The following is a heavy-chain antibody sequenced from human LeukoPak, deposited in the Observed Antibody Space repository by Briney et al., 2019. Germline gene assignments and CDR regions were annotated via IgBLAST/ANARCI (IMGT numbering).Heavy chain of an antibody. CDR2: INPNSGGT. V-gene: IGHV1-2*02. CDR3: ARYSNNAFDI. J-gene: IGHJ3*02. CDR1: GYTFTDYS. Sequence: GASVKVSCKASGYTFTDYSMHGVRQAPGQGLEWMGWINPNSGGTNYAQKFQGRVTMTRDTSISTAYMELTRLSSDDTAVYYCARYSNNAFDIWGQGTMVTASS. D-gene: IGHD2-15*01.